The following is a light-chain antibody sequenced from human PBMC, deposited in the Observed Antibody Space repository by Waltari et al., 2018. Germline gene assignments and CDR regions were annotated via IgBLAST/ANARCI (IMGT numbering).Light chain of an antibody. V-gene: IGLV2-23*01. CDR1: SSAVGSYNL. J-gene: IGLJ2*01. CDR3: CSYAGSSTFDVV. Sequence: QSALTQPASVSGSPGQSITISCTGTSSAVGSYNLVSSYQQHPGKAPKLMIYEGSKRPSGVSNRFSGSKSGNTASLTISGLQAEDEADYYCCSYAGSSTFDVVFGGGTKLTVL. CDR2: EGS.